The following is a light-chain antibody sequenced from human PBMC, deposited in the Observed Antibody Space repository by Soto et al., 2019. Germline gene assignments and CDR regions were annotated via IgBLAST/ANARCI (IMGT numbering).Light chain of an antibody. CDR2: DAS. CDR3: QQYSSYSS. J-gene: IGKJ2*01. CDR1: QSISGW. V-gene: IGKV1-5*01. Sequence: DIQMTQSPSTLSASVGDRVTITCRASQSISGWLAWYQQKPGKAPNLLISDASSLESGVPSRFSGSGSGTEFALSISGLQPDDFATYYCQQYSSYSSFGQGTKLEIK.